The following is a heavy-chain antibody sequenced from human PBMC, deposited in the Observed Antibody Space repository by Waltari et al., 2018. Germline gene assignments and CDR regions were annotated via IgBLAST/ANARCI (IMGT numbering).Heavy chain of an antibody. CDR3: ARGYCSGGVCYFDS. CDR2: ISSNGNSK. V-gene: IGHV3-30*09. Sequence: QVQLVESGGGVVQPGRSLRLSCAASGFPFSDFAMHWVRQPPGKGLEWVALISSNGNSKSYADSVKGRFAISRDNSRNTLYVQMNSLRREDAAVYYCARGYCSGGVCYFDSWGQGTQVTVSS. J-gene: IGHJ4*02. D-gene: IGHD2-15*01. CDR1: GFPFSDFA.